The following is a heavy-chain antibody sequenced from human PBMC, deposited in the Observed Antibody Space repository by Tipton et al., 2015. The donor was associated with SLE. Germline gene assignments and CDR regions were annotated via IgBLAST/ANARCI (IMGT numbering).Heavy chain of an antibody. J-gene: IGHJ3*01. Sequence: SLRLSCAASGFTFSSYWMHWVRQAPGKGLVWVSRIDSDGSSTSYADSVKGRFTISRDNAKNTLYLQMNSLRAEDTAVYYCARGEGHYGGNSAWGQGTMVTVSS. CDR2: IDSDGSST. D-gene: IGHD4-23*01. CDR3: ARGEGHYGGNSA. V-gene: IGHV3-74*01. CDR1: GFTFSSYW.